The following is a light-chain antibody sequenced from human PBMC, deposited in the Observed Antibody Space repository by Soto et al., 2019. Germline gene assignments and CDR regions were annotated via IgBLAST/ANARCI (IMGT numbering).Light chain of an antibody. V-gene: IGKV1-5*03. J-gene: IGKJ1*01. Sequence: DIEMIQSPATLSTSVGDRVTITCRASQRISIWVAWYQQKPGKAPRLLISRASILENGVPARFSGSGSGTEFTLTISSLQPDDFATFYCQHYDSYSPWTFGQGTKVDIK. CDR3: QHYDSYSPWT. CDR2: RAS. CDR1: QRISIW.